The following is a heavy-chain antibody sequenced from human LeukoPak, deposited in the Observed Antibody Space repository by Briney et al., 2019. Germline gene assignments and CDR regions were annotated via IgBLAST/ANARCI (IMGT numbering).Heavy chain of an antibody. V-gene: IGHV3-33*01. CDR3: ARDPHYTGPGEYFDL. CDR2: VCNDGSNK. Sequence: GGSLRLSCAASGFTFSTYGMNWVRQAPGKGLEWVAVVCNDGSNKYYADSVKGRFTISRDNSKNTLNLQMNSLRVEDTAVYYCARDPHYTGPGEYFDLWGRGTLVTVSS. J-gene: IGHJ2*01. CDR1: GFTFSTYG. D-gene: IGHD2-8*02.